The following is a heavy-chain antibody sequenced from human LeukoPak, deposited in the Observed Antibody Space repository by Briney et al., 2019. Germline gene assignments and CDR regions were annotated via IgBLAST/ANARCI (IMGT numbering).Heavy chain of an antibody. CDR3: ARGRSGSYYYYFDY. Sequence: PSETLSLTCAVYGGSFSGYYWSWIRQPPGKGLEWIGEINHSGSTNYNPSLKSRVTISVDKSKNQFSLKLSPVTAADTAVYYCARGRSGSYYYYFDYWGQGTLVTVSS. V-gene: IGHV4-34*01. CDR2: INHSGST. CDR1: GGSFSGYY. D-gene: IGHD1-26*01. J-gene: IGHJ4*02.